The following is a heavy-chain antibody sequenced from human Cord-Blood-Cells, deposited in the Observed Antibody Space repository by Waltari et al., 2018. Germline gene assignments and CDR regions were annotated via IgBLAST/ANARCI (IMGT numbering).Heavy chain of an antibody. D-gene: IGHD6-13*01. CDR1: GGNFSSYC. V-gene: IGHV1-69*01. J-gene: IGHJ3*02. CDR3: AREKPAAIAAAGRDAFDI. CDR2: IIPSFRTA. Sequence: QVQLVQSGAVVKKPGSPVKVPCRAAGGNFSSYCISWVGTAPGHGLGWMGGIIPSFRTANYAQKCQGRVTITADESTSTAYMELSSLRSEDTAVYYCAREKPAAIAAAGRDAFDIWGQGTMVTVSS.